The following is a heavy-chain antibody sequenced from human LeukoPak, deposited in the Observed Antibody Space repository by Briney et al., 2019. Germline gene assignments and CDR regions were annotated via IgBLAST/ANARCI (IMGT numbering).Heavy chain of an antibody. J-gene: IGHJ3*02. CDR3: AREELATARKGDAFDI. V-gene: IGHV4-39*07. CDR2: IYYSGST. Sequence: SETLSLTCTVSGGSISSSSYYWGWIRQPPGKGLEWIGSIYYSGSTYYNPSLKSRVTISVDTSKNQFSLKLSSVTAADTAVYYCAREELATARKGDAFDIWGQGTMVTVSS. CDR1: GGSISSSSYY. D-gene: IGHD5-24*01.